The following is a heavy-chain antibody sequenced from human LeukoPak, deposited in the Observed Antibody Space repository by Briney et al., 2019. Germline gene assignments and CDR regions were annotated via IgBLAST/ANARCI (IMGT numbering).Heavy chain of an antibody. D-gene: IGHD4-17*01. J-gene: IGHJ4*02. CDR3: AKEMTTVTTFSLDY. V-gene: IGHV3-30*18. Sequence: GRSLRLPCAASGFTFSSYGMHWVRQAPGKGLEWVAVISYDGSNKYYADSVKGRFTISRDNSKNTLYLQMNSLRAEDTAVYYCAKEMTTVTTFSLDYWGQGTLVTVSS. CDR2: ISYDGSNK. CDR1: GFTFSSYG.